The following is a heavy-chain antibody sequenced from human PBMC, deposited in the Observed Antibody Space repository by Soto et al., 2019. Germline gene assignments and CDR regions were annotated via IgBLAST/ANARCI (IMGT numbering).Heavy chain of an antibody. CDR2: ISYDGNNR. D-gene: IGHD3-16*01. Sequence: QVQVVESGGGVVQPAKSLRLSCAASGFMFSTYAMHWVRQAPGKGMEWVAVISYDGNNRHYHDSVKGRSTISRDNANNTVSRQMSGVRPEERAISYCAGWGWGESFIYYGMEVWGQGTRFTGFS. V-gene: IGHV3-30-3*01. CDR3: AGWGWGESFIYYGMEV. J-gene: IGHJ6*02. CDR1: GFMFSTYA.